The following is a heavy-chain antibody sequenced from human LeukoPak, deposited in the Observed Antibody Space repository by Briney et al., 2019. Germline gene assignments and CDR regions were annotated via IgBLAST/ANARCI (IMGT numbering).Heavy chain of an antibody. J-gene: IGHJ4*02. CDR1: GGTFSSYA. D-gene: IGHD2-2*01. V-gene: IGHV1-69*01. CDR3: ARGCSSTSCSGY. Sequence: SVKVSCKASGGTFSSYAISWVRQAPGQGLEWMGGIIPIFGTANYAQKFQGRVTITADESTSTAYMELSSLRSEDTAVYYCARGCSSTSCSGYWGQGTLVTVSS. CDR2: IIPIFGTA.